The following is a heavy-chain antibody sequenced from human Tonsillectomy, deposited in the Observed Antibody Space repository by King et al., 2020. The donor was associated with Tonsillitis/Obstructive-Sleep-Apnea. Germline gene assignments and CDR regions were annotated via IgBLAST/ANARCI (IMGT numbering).Heavy chain of an antibody. J-gene: IGHJ6*03. CDR2: INTNTGNP. D-gene: IGHD2-2*01. CDR3: ARVGGYCSSTSCYEGDDYYYYMDV. Sequence: QLVQSGSELKKPGASVKVSCKASGYTFTSYAMNWVRQAPGQGLEWMGWINTNTGNPTYAQGFTGRFFFSLDTSVSTAYLQISSLKAEDTAVYYCARVGGYCSSTSCYEGDDYYYYMDVWGKGTTVTVSS. CDR1: GYTFTSYA. V-gene: IGHV7-4-1*02.